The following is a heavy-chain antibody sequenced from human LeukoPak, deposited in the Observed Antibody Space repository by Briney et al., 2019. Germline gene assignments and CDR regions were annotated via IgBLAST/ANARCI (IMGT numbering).Heavy chain of an antibody. D-gene: IGHD1-14*01. V-gene: IGHV1-2*06. CDR1: GYTFTGYY. CDR2: INPNSGGT. Sequence: GASVKVSCKASGYTFTGYYMHWVRQAPGQGLEWMGRINPNSGGTNYAQKFQGRVTMTRDTSISTAYMELSRLRSDDTAVYYCAREERRRKAIYYYYGMDVWGQGTTVTVSS. CDR3: AREERRRKAIYYYYGMDV. J-gene: IGHJ6*02.